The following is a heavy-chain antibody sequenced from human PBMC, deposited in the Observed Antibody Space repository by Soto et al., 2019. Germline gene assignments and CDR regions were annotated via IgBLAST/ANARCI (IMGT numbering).Heavy chain of an antibody. Sequence: VQLVESGGGVVQPGRSLRLSCAASGFTFSSFAMHWVRQAPGKGLEWLAVISSDVVNYYYAESVKGRFTISRDNSKNTLYLQMNSLRNGDTAVYYCARGGAWTPEGLGYWGQGTLVTVSS. V-gene: IGHV3-30-3*01. CDR2: ISSDVVNY. D-gene: IGHD2-15*01. J-gene: IGHJ4*02. CDR1: GFTFSSFA. CDR3: ARGGAWTPEGLGY.